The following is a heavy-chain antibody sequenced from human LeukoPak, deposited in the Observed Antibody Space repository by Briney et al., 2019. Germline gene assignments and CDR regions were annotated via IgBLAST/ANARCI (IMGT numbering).Heavy chain of an antibody. Sequence: SETLSLTCAVYGGSFSGYYWSWIRQPPGKGLEWIGEINHSGSTNYNPSLKSRVTISVDTSKNQFSLKLSSVTAADTAVYYCARPEGYCSGGSCPEGYNWFDPWGQGTLVTVSS. CDR3: ARPEGYCSGGSCPEGYNWFDP. CDR2: INHSGST. D-gene: IGHD2-15*01. V-gene: IGHV4-34*01. CDR1: GGSFSGYY. J-gene: IGHJ5*02.